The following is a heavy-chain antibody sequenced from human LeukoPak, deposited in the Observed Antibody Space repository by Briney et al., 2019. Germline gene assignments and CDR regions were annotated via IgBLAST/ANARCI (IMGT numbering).Heavy chain of an antibody. Sequence: KASETLSLTCAVYGGSFSGYYWSWIRQPPGKGLEWIGEINHSGSTNYNPSLKSRVTISVDTSKNQFSLKLSSVTAADTAVYYCARGLRYCSSTSCPRSKNDAFDIWGQGTMVTVSS. D-gene: IGHD2-2*01. CDR1: GGSFSGYY. CDR2: INHSGST. J-gene: IGHJ3*02. V-gene: IGHV4-34*01. CDR3: ARGLRYCSSTSCPRSKNDAFDI.